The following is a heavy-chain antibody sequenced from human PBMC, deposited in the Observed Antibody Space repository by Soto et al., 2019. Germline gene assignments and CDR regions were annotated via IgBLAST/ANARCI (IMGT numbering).Heavy chain of an antibody. Sequence: QVQLVQSGAEVKKPGASVKVSCKASGYTFTSYDLSWVRQAPGQGLEWMGWISVYNGNTNYAQKLQGRVTMTTDTSPSTASMDLRSLRSDDTAVYYCAGSGSSGYSLDYWGPGTLVTVSS. CDR1: GYTFTSYD. D-gene: IGHD3-22*01. J-gene: IGHJ4*02. V-gene: IGHV1-18*01. CDR2: ISVYNGNT. CDR3: AGSGSSGYSLDY.